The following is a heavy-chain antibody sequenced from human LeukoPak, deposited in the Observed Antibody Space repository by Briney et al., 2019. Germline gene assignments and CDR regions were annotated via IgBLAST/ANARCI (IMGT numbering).Heavy chain of an antibody. J-gene: IGHJ6*03. D-gene: IGHD6-19*01. CDR2: INPSGGST. CDR3: AKDQGYSSGWFTYGRYYYYYYMDV. CDR1: GYTFTSYY. Sequence: ASVKVSCKASGYTFTSYYMHWVRQAPGQGLEWMGIINPSGGSTYYADSVKGRFTISRDNSKNTLYLQMNSLRAEDTAVYYCAKDQGYSSGWFTYGRYYYYYYMDVWGKGTTVTVSS. V-gene: IGHV1-46*04.